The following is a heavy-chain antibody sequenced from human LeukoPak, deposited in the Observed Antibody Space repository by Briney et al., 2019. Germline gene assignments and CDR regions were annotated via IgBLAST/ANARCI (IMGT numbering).Heavy chain of an antibody. D-gene: IGHD2-2*01. CDR3: ARDRRPRGGYGSSTSCYGLIDY. J-gene: IGHJ4*02. CDR1: GYTFTSYG. Sequence: ASVKVSCKASGYTFTSYGISWVRQAPGQGLEWMGCISAYSGNTNYAQKLQGRVTMTTDTSTSTAYMELRSLRSDDTAVYYCARDRRPRGGYGSSTSCYGLIDYWGQGALVTVSS. V-gene: IGHV1-18*01. CDR2: ISAYSGNT.